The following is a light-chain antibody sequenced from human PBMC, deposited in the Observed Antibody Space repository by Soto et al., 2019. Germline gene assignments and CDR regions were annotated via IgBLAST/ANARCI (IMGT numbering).Light chain of an antibody. Sequence: DIVMTQSPLSLPVTPGEPASISCMSSQSLLHSNGYNYLDWYLQKPGQSPQLLIYLGSNRASGVPDRFSGSGSGTDFTLKISRVEAEDFGVYYCIQTLQTPLTFGGGTKVDIK. CDR1: QSLLHSNGYNY. J-gene: IGKJ4*01. V-gene: IGKV2-28*01. CDR2: LGS. CDR3: IQTLQTPLT.